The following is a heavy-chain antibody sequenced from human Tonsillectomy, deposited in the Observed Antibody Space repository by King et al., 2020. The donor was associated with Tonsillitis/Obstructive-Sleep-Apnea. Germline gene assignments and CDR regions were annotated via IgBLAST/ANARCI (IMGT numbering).Heavy chain of an antibody. Sequence: QLVQSGAEVKKPGASVKVSCMASGYTFTRFYIHWVRQAPGQGLEWMGIIYPIGGSTTYAQTFQGRVTMTRDTSTSTVYMDLSSLRAEDTAVYYCAGEGPPQAVDYWGQGTLVTVSS. CDR2: IYPIGGST. CDR3: AGEGPPQAVDY. J-gene: IGHJ4*02. V-gene: IGHV1-46*01. D-gene: IGHD2-15*01. CDR1: GYTFTRFY.